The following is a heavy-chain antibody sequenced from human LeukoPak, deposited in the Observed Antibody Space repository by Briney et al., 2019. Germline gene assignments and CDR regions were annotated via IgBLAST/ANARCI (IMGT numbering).Heavy chain of an antibody. D-gene: IGHD5-18*01. Sequence: SETLSLTCTVSGDSINGSTYYWSWIRQPPGKGLEWIGEINHSGSTNYNPSLKSRVTISVDTSKNQFSLKLSSVTAADTAVYYCHYSYGPYYFDYWGQGTLVTVSS. V-gene: IGHV4-34*01. J-gene: IGHJ4*02. CDR2: INHSGST. CDR1: GDSINGSTYY. CDR3: HYSYGPYYFDY.